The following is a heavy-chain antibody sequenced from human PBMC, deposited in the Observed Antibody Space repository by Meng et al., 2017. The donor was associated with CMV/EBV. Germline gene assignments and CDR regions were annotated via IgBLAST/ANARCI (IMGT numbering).Heavy chain of an antibody. V-gene: IGHV1-69*05. CDR2: IIPIFGTA. J-gene: IGHJ6*02. Sequence: SAKVSCKASGYTFTSYDTNWVRQATGHGLEWMGGIIPIFGTANYAQKFQGRVTITTDESTSTAYMELSSLRSEDTAVYYCASPYSGSSLGRRPYYYYGMDVWGQETTVTVSS. CDR3: ASPYSGSSLGRRPYYYYGMDV. D-gene: IGHD1-26*01. CDR1: GYTFTSYD.